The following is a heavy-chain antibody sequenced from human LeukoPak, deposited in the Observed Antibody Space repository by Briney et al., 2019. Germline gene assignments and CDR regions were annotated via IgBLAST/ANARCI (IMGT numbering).Heavy chain of an antibody. CDR1: GGSISSGSYY. D-gene: IGHD5-12*01. Sequence: SETLSLTCTVSGGSISSGSYYWSWIRRPAGKGLEWIGRIYTSGSTNYNPSLKSRVTISVDTSKNQFSLKLNSVTAADTAVYYCARGAIVATTVDSWGQGALVTVSS. J-gene: IGHJ4*02. CDR2: IYTSGST. CDR3: ARGAIVATTVDS. V-gene: IGHV4-61*02.